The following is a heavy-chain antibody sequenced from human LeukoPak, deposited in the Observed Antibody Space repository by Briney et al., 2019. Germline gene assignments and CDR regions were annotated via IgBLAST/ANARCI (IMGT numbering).Heavy chain of an antibody. D-gene: IGHD3-3*01. CDR3: ARARVIALEWPTRMDV. CDR1: GYTLTSYA. V-gene: IGHV1-3*01. J-gene: IGHJ6*02. CDR2: INAGNGNT. Sequence: ASVKVSCKASGYTLTSYAMHWVRQAPGQRLEWMGWINAGNGNTKYSQKFQGRVTITRDTSASTAYMELSSLRSEDTAVYYCARARVIALEWPTRMDVWGQGTTVTVSS.